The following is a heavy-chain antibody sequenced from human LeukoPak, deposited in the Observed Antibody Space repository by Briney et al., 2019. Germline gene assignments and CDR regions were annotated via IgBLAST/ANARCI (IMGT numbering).Heavy chain of an antibody. Sequence: GGSLRLSCAASGFTFSSYAMSWVRQAPGKGLEWVSGVSGDSTYSAGSVKGRFTISRDNSKNTLYLQMNSLRAEDTAVYYCARDHRGGGSAVAGTGIYFDYWGQGTLVTVSS. V-gene: IGHV3-23*01. D-gene: IGHD6-19*01. CDR1: GFTFSSYA. CDR3: ARDHRGGGSAVAGTGIYFDY. CDR2: VSGDST. J-gene: IGHJ4*02.